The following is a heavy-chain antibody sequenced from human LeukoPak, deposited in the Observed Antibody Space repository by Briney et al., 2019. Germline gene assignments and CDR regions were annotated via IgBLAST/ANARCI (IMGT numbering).Heavy chain of an antibody. Sequence: GGSLRLSCVTYGFTFRNYGMHWVRQAPGKGLEWVAFIRFDGSNKYYADSVKGRFTISRDNSKNTVYLQMNSLRPEDTAVYYCAALQSYCSRTSCYGGDASHMWGQGTKVTVSS. CDR2: IRFDGSNK. J-gene: IGHJ3*02. D-gene: IGHD2-2*01. CDR1: GFTFRNYG. CDR3: AALQSYCSRTSCYGGDASHM. V-gene: IGHV3-30*02.